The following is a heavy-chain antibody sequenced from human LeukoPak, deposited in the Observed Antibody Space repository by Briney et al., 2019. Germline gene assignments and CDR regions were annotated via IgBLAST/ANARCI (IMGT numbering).Heavy chain of an antibody. CDR1: GGSISSGDYY. V-gene: IGHV4-61*08. CDR3: ARVAWAAGPFFDY. D-gene: IGHD6-13*01. Sequence: PSQTLSLTCTVSGGSISSGDYYWSWIRQPPGKGLEWIGYIYYSGSTSYNPSLKSRVTISVDTSKNQFSLKLSSVTAADTAVYYCARVAWAAGPFFDYWGQGTLVTVSS. J-gene: IGHJ4*02. CDR2: IYYSGST.